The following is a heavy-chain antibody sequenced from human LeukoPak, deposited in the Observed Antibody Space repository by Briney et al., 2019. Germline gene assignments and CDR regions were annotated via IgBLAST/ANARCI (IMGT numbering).Heavy chain of an antibody. J-gene: IGHJ4*02. CDR3: AKGRRIVGASNFDY. D-gene: IGHD1-26*01. Sequence: GGSLRLSCAASGFTFSSYAMSWVRQAPGKGLEWVSAISGSGGSTYYADSVKGRFTISRDNSKNTLHLQMNSLRAEDTAVYYCAKGRRIVGASNFDYWGQGTLVTVSS. CDR1: GFTFSSYA. V-gene: IGHV3-23*01. CDR2: ISGSGGST.